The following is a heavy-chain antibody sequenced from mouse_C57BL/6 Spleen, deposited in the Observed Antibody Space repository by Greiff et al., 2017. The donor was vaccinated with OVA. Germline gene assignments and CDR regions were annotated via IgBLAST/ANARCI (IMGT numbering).Heavy chain of an antibody. Sequence: QVQLQQSGPGLVQPSQSLSITCTVSGFSLTSYGVHWVRQSPGKGLEWLGVIWSGGSTDYNAAFISRLSISKDNSKSQVFFKMNSLQADDTAIYYCARNSFITTVVAEYYFDYWGQGTTLTVSS. CDR3: ARNSFITTVVAEYYFDY. V-gene: IGHV2-2*01. J-gene: IGHJ2*01. CDR1: GFSLTSYG. D-gene: IGHD1-1*01. CDR2: IWSGGST.